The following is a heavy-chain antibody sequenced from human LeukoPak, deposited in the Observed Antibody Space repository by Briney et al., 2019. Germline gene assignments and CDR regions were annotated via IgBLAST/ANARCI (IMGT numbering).Heavy chain of an antibody. CDR2: ISYDGSNK. CDR3: ARVEGYSTGAFDI. Sequence: GGSLRLSCAASGFTFSSYAMHWVRQAPGKGLEWVAVISYDGSNKYYADSVKGRFTISRDNSKNTLYLQMNSLRAEDTAVYYRARVEGYSTGAFDIWGQGTMVTVSS. CDR1: GFTFSSYA. D-gene: IGHD6-25*01. V-gene: IGHV3-30-3*01. J-gene: IGHJ3*02.